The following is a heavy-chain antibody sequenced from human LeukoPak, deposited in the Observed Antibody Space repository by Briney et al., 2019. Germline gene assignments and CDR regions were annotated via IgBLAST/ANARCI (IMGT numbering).Heavy chain of an antibody. D-gene: IGHD5-18*01. CDR2: ICSDNVTR. Sequence: GGSLRLSCATSGFTFSSHSMFWLRQAPGKGLEGISFICSDNVTRYYADSVKGRFTISRDNAKRSLYLQMNNLRAEDAAVYYCARDYGYRIVDYFASWGQGILVSASS. V-gene: IGHV3-48*01. J-gene: IGHJ4*02. CDR3: ARDYGYRIVDYFAS. CDR1: GFTFSSHS.